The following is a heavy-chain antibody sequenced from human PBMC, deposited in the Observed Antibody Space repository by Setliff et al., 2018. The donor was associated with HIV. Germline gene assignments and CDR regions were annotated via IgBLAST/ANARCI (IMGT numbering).Heavy chain of an antibody. V-gene: IGHV3-30*04. D-gene: IGHD3-22*01. Sequence: PGGSLRLSCAASGFTLTDYPMHWVRQAPGNGLEWVAVIASHGNWHDYAASVKGRYTISRDTSRNTLYLQMNSLRAEDTAEYYCAKELAASGLGYFDSWGRGILVTVSS. CDR1: GFTLTDYP. CDR3: AKELAASGLGYFDS. J-gene: IGHJ4*02. CDR2: IASHGNWH.